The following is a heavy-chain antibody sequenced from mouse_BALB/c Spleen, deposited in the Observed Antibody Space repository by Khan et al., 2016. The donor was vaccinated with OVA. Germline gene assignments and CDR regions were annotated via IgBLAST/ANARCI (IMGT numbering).Heavy chain of an antibody. CDR1: GFSLTSYG. Sequence: QMQLEESGPGLVAPAHSLSMSCTASGFSLTSYGVHWVSQPPGKGLEWLGVIWAGGSTTYNSALMSRLSISKDNSKIQVFLKVNSLQADDTAMYYCARLEDLWGQGTTLTVSS. J-gene: IGHJ2*01. CDR3: ARLEDL. CDR2: IWAGGST. V-gene: IGHV2-9*02.